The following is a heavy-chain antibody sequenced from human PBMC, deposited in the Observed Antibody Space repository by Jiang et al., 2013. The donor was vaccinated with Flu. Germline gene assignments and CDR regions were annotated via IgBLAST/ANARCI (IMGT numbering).Heavy chain of an antibody. J-gene: IGHJ6*02. V-gene: IGHV7-4-1*02. CDR1: GYTFTSYA. Sequence: ELKKPGASVKVSCKASGYTFTSYAMNWVRQAPGQGLEWMGWINTNTGNPTYAQGFTGRFVFSLDTSVSTAYLQISSLKAEDTAVYYCARTVMGRRYQLLNYYYYGMDVWGQGTTVTVSS. D-gene: IGHD2-2*01. CDR3: ARTVMGRRYQLLNYYYYGMDV. CDR2: INTNTGNP.